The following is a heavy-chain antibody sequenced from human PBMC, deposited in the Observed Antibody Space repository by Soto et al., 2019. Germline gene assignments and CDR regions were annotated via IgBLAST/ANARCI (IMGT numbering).Heavy chain of an antibody. CDR2: ISYDGTNK. Sequence: QVQLVESGGGVVQPGRSLRLSCAASGFTFSSYGMHWVRQAPGKGLEWVAVISYDGTNKYYADSVKGRFTISRDKAKNTLYLQMSRLRAEDTAVYYCATDILGIGGGFDYWGQGTLVTVSS. D-gene: IGHD2-21*01. J-gene: IGHJ4*02. CDR1: GFTFSSYG. V-gene: IGHV3-30*03. CDR3: ATDILGIGGGFDY.